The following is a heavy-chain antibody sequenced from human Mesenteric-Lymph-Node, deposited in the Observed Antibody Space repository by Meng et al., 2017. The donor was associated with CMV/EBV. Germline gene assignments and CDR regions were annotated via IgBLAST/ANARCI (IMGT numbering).Heavy chain of an antibody. CDR1: GFTFDDYG. D-gene: IGHD1-26*01. CDR3: ARDAVGATPRNWFDP. Sequence: GGSLRLSCAASGFTFDDYGLSWVRQGPGKGLEWVSGINRNGGSTDYADSVKGRFTISRDNAKNSLYLQMNSLRAEDTALYYCARDAVGATPRNWFDPWGQGTLVTVSS. V-gene: IGHV3-20*04. CDR2: INRNGGST. J-gene: IGHJ5*02.